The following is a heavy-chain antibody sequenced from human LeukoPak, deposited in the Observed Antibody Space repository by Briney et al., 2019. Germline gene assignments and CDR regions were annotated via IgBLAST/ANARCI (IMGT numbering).Heavy chain of an antibody. CDR2: INHNGNVN. D-gene: IGHD3-16*01. CDR3: ARGGGLDV. CDR1: GVTFSSYW. J-gene: IGHJ6*02. V-gene: IGHV3-7*03. Sequence: GGSLRLSCAASGVTFSSYWMNWARQAPGKGLEWVASINHNGNVNYYVDSVKGRFTISRDNAKTPLCLQMSNLRAEDTAVYFCARGGGLDVWGQGATVTVSS.